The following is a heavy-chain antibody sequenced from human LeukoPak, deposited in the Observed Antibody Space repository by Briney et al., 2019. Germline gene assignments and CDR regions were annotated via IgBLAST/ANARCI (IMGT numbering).Heavy chain of an antibody. CDR2: ISSNCSSI. Sequence: GESLSLSCAASGFTFSSYYMSWIRQAQGKGLERISYISSNCSSIYYADSVKSRFTISRDNAKSLYLQMSSLRAEETAVYYSASQDRSSRWATYYFDYWGQGTLVTVSS. V-gene: IGHV3-11*01. CDR1: GFTFSSYY. J-gene: IGHJ4*02. CDR3: ASQDRSSRWATYYFDY. D-gene: IGHD6-13*01.